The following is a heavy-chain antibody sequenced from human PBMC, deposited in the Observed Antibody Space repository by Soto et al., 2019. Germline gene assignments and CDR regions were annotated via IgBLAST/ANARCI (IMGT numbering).Heavy chain of an antibody. D-gene: IGHD6-13*01. Sequence: EVQLLDSGGGLVQPGGSLRLSCAASGFTFSSYAMKWVRQAPGKGLEWVSVISGSGDSTYYADSVKGRFTISRDNSKNTLYLQMNSLRTEDTAVYYCARRGPGTYFDYWGQGTLVIVSS. J-gene: IGHJ4*02. CDR2: ISGSGDST. CDR1: GFTFSSYA. V-gene: IGHV3-23*01. CDR3: ARRGPGTYFDY.